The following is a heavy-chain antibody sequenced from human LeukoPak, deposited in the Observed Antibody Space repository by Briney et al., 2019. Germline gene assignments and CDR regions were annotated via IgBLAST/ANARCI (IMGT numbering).Heavy chain of an antibody. Sequence: GGSLRLSCAASGFTFSSYWMSWVRQAPGKGLEWVANIKQDGSEKYYVDSVKGRFTISRDNAKNSLYLQMNSLRAEDTAVYYCARDTIAAAGHFYYYGMDVWGQGTTVTVS. CDR1: GFTFSSYW. J-gene: IGHJ6*02. D-gene: IGHD6-13*01. V-gene: IGHV3-7*01. CDR3: ARDTIAAAGHFYYYGMDV. CDR2: IKQDGSEK.